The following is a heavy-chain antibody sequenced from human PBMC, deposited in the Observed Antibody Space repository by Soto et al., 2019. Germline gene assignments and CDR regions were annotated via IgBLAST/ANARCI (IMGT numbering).Heavy chain of an antibody. Sequence: GGSLRLSCAASRFTFSSYSMNWVRQAPGKGLEWVSSISSSSSYIYYADSVKGRFTISRDNAKNSLYLQMNSLRAEDTAVYYCARDNGFYGSGSRAIDYWGQGTLVTVSS. CDR1: RFTFSSYS. D-gene: IGHD3-10*01. CDR3: ARDNGFYGSGSRAIDY. CDR2: ISSSSSYI. J-gene: IGHJ4*02. V-gene: IGHV3-21*01.